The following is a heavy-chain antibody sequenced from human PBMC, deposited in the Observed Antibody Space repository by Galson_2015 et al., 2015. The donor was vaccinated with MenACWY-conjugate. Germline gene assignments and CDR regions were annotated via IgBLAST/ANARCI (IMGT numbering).Heavy chain of an antibody. CDR2: INPGDSDT. CDR1: GYRFSNYW. CDR3: ARHRAAGGGYYYGMDV. Sequence: QSGAEVKKAGESLEISCKTSGYRFSNYWIAWVRQMPGKGLEWMGIINPGDSDTRYSPSLQGQVTISVDKSMSTAYLQWSSLKASDTAMYYCARHRAAGGGYYYGMDVW. D-gene: IGHD6-13*01. J-gene: IGHJ6*01. V-gene: IGHV5-51*01.